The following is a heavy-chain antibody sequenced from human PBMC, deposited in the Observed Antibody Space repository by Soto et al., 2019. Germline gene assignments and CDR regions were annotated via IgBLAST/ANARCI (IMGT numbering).Heavy chain of an antibody. CDR2: ISYSGST. Sequence: QVQLQESGPGLVKPSQTLSLTCTVSGGSISTGGYYWTWIRQHPGKGLEWIGYISYSGSTYYNPSLKSRVTISVDTSKNQFSLKLSSVTAADTAVYYGARGLSVTLFDNWGQGTLVTVSS. J-gene: IGHJ4*02. V-gene: IGHV4-31*03. CDR3: ARGLSVTLFDN. D-gene: IGHD4-17*01. CDR1: GGSISTGGYY.